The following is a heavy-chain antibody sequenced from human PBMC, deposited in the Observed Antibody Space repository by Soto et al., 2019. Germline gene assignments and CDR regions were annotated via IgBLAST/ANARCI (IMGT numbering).Heavy chain of an antibody. D-gene: IGHD3-10*01. Sequence: EVQLVESGGGVVRPGGSLRLSCAASGFTFDDYGMSWVRQATGKGLERVSGINWNGGSTGYADSVKGRFTISRDNNKNSLYLQMNSLSGEDTAVYYCARDGSGFGELDYWGQGTLVNVSS. V-gene: IGHV3-20*04. CDR3: ARDGSGFGELDY. CDR1: GFTFDDYG. J-gene: IGHJ4*02. CDR2: INWNGGST.